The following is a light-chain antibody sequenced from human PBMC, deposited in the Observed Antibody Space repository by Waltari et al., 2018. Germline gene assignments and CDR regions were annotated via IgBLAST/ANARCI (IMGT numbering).Light chain of an antibody. CDR1: QSVRSD. Sequence: EIVLTQSPATLSLSPGERATLSCRASQSVRSDLGWYQQKPGQPPRLLIYDESNRATGTPARFSGSGSGTDFTLTISSLEPEDFAVYYCQQRSNWPPSITFGQGTRLEIK. V-gene: IGKV3-11*01. CDR2: DES. J-gene: IGKJ5*01. CDR3: QQRSNWPPSIT.